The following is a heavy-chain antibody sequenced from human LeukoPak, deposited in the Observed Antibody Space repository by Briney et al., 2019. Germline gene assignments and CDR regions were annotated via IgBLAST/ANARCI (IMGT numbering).Heavy chain of an antibody. CDR2: INTDGSST. CDR3: AKIDLGELTIDY. CDR1: GFTFSSYW. D-gene: IGHD1-7*01. V-gene: IGHV3-74*01. J-gene: IGHJ4*02. Sequence: GGSLRLSCAASGFTFSSYWMHWVRQAPGKGLVWVSRINTDGSSTSYADSVKGRFTISRDNSKNTLYLQMNSLRAEDTAVYYCAKIDLGELTIDYWGQGTLVTVSS.